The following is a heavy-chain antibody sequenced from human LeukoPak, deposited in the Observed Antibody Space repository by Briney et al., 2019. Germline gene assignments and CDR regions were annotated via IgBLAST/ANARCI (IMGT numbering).Heavy chain of an antibody. CDR2: IYHSGST. CDR3: AREYGSGSYSQAGY. Sequence: SETLSLTCTVSGYSISSGYYWGWIRQPPGKGLEWIGSIYHSGSTYYNPSLKSRVTISVDTSKNQFSLKLSSVTAADTAVYYCAREYGSGSYSQAGYWGQGTLVIVSS. V-gene: IGHV4-38-2*02. CDR1: GYSISSGYY. J-gene: IGHJ4*02. D-gene: IGHD3-10*01.